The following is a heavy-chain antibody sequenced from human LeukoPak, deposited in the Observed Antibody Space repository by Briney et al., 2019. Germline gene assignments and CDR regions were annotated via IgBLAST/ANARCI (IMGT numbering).Heavy chain of an antibody. V-gene: IGHV3-9*01. CDR1: GFTFSSYW. J-gene: IGHJ4*02. D-gene: IGHD6-6*01. CDR2: ISWNGGGM. CDR3: AKDITGGRSSPYFDS. Sequence: SLRLSCAASGFTFSSYWMHWVRQAPGKGLEWVSGISWNGGGMGYAVSVKGRFTISRDNAKNSLYLQMNSLRDEDTALYYCAKDITGGRSSPYFDSWGQGTLVTVSS.